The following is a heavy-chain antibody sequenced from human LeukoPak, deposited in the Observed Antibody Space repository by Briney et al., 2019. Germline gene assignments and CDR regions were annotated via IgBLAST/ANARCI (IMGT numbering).Heavy chain of an antibody. CDR1: GYSISSGYY. CDR2: IYHSGST. J-gene: IGHJ4*02. Sequence: KTSETLSLTCTVSGYSISSGYYWGWIRQPPGKGLEWIGSIYHSGSTYYNPSLKSRVTISVDTSKNQFSLKLSSVTAADTAVYYCARAVVASRILYYFDHWGQGTLVTVSS. D-gene: IGHD2-2*01. CDR3: ARAVVASRILYYFDH. V-gene: IGHV4-38-2*02.